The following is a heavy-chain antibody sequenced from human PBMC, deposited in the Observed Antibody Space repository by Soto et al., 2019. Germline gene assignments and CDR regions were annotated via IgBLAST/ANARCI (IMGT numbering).Heavy chain of an antibody. CDR1: GYTFSRYG. V-gene: IGHV1-18*01. J-gene: IGHJ6*02. CDR3: ARVSGSYSGFYYYYAMDV. CDR2: ISADNGNT. D-gene: IGHD1-26*01. Sequence: ASVKVSCKASGYTFSRYGISWVRQAPGQGLEWMGRISADNGNTNYAQELQGRVIMTVDTSTTTAYMELRSLRSDDTAVYYCARVSGSYSGFYYYYAMDVWGQGTTVTVSS.